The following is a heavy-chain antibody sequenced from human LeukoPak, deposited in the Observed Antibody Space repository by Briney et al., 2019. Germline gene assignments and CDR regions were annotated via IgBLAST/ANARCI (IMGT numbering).Heavy chain of an antibody. V-gene: IGHV3-30*18. Sequence: SGGSLRLSCAASGFTFSSYGMHWVRQAPGKGLEWVAVISYDGSNKYYADSVKGRFTISRDNSKNTLYLQMNSLRAEDTAVYYCAKDFVKQWLVRGAFDIWGQGTMVTVSS. CDR1: GFTFSSYG. D-gene: IGHD6-19*01. J-gene: IGHJ3*02. CDR3: AKDFVKQWLVRGAFDI. CDR2: ISYDGSNK.